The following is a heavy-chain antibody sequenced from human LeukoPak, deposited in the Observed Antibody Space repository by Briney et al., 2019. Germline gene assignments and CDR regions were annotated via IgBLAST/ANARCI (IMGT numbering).Heavy chain of an antibody. Sequence: GGSLRLSCTASGFTFGDYAMSWFRQAPGKGLEWVSYISSSSSTIYYADSVKGRFTISRDNAKNSLYLQMNSLRDEDTAVYYCASAGSGLYWGQGTLVTVSS. J-gene: IGHJ4*02. CDR2: ISSSSSTI. CDR1: GFTFGDYA. V-gene: IGHV3-48*02. CDR3: ASAGSGLY. D-gene: IGHD6-19*01.